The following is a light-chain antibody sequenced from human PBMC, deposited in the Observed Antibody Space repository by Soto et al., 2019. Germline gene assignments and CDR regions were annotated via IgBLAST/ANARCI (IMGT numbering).Light chain of an antibody. CDR3: RSYTSSSPYV. V-gene: IGLV2-14*01. CDR2: EVS. J-gene: IGLJ1*01. CDR1: SSDAGGYNY. Sequence: QSALTQPASVSGSPGQSITISCTGTSSDAGGYNYVSWYQQHPGKAPKLMIYEVSNRPSGVSNRFSGSKSGNTASLTISGLQAEDEADYYCRSYTSSSPYVFGTGPKLTVL.